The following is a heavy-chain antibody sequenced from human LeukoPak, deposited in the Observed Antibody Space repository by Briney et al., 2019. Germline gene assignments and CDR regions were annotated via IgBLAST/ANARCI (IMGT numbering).Heavy chain of an antibody. J-gene: IGHJ4*02. CDR3: ASWPGGWYGEDS. D-gene: IGHD6-19*01. CDR1: GFTVSSNY. Sequence: GGSMRLSCAASGFTVSSNYMSWVRQAPGKGLEWVSVIYSGGSTYYADSVKGRFTISRDNSKNTLYLQMNSLRAEDTAVYYCASWPGGWYGEDSWGQGTLVTVSS. CDR2: IYSGGST. V-gene: IGHV3-53*01.